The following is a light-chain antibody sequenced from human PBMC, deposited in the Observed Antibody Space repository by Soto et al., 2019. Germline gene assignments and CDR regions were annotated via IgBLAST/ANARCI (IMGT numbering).Light chain of an antibody. V-gene: IGKV4-1*01. J-gene: IGKJ1*01. CDR1: QSVLYRSNNKNY. Sequence: IVMTQSPDSLAVSLGERATINCKSSQSVLYRSNNKNYLAWYQQKPGQPPKLLIYWASTRESGVPDRFSGSGSGTDFILTISSLQAEDVAVYYCQKYYSTPWTFGQGTKVDIQ. CDR3: QKYYSTPWT. CDR2: WAS.